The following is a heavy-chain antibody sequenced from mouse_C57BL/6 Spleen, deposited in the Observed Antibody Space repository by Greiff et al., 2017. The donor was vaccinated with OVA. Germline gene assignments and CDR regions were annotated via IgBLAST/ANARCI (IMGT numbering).Heavy chain of an antibody. CDR1: GYTFTSYW. CDR3: TRSFELESYLDY. Sequence: QVQLQQPGAELVMPGASVKLSCKASGYTFTSYWMHWVKQRPGQGLEWIGEIDPSDSYTKYNQKFKGKSTLTLEKSASPAYMHLSILTSEDSAVYDCTRSFELESYLDYWGQGTTLTVSS. D-gene: IGHD4-1*01. CDR2: IDPSDSYT. J-gene: IGHJ2*01. V-gene: IGHV1-69*01.